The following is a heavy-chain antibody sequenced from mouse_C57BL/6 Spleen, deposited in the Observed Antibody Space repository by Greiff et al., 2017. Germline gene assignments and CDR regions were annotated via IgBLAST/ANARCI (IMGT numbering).Heavy chain of an antibody. CDR3: ARDRTIYYDYEAWFAY. D-gene: IGHD2-4*01. J-gene: IGHJ3*01. CDR2: ISYDGSN. Sequence: EVKLVESGPGLVKPSQSLSLTCSVTGYSITRGYYWNWIRQFPGNKLEWMGYISYDGSNNYNPSPKNRISITRDTSKNQFFLKLNSGTTEDTATYYCARDRTIYYDYEAWFAYWGQGTLVTVSA. CDR1: GYSITRGYY. V-gene: IGHV3-6*01.